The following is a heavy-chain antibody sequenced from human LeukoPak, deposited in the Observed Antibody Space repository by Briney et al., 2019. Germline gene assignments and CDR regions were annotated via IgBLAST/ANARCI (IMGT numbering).Heavy chain of an antibody. CDR1: GGSVSSSSYY. D-gene: IGHD2-21*02. CDR2: IYYSGST. Sequence: PSETLSLTCTISGGSVSSSSYYWGWIRQPPGKGLEWIGYIYYSGSTNYNPSLKSRVTISVDTSKNQFSLKLSSVTAADTAVYYCARLHNCGGDCGHAFDIWGQGTMVTVSS. J-gene: IGHJ3*02. CDR3: ARLHNCGGDCGHAFDI. V-gene: IGHV4-61*05.